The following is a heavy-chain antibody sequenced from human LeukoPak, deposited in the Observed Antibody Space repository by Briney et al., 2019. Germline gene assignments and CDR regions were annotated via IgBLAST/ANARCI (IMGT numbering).Heavy chain of an antibody. CDR2: VYYRGIS. D-gene: IGHD3-22*01. J-gene: IGHJ6*03. Sequence: SETLSLIYTVSCASISSHYWSCTRQPPGKGLEWMGYVYYRGISNDSPSVKSRVTISVDTSKNQFSLKLSSVTAADTAVYYCARGCYDSSGYCYYYYYMDVWGKGTTVTVSS. V-gene: IGHV4-59*11. CDR1: CASISSHY. CDR3: ARGCYDSSGYCYYYYYMDV.